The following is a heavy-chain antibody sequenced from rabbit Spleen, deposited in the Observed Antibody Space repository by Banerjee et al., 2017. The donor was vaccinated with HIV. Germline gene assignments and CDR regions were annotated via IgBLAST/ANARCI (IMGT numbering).Heavy chain of an antibody. J-gene: IGHJ4*01. D-gene: IGHD1-1*01. V-gene: IGHV1S45*01. CDR3: ARDLVAVIGWNFKL. CDR2: IDAGSSGFT. Sequence: QEQLVESGGGLVKPEGSLKLSCKASGFSFSNKAVMCWVRQAPGKGLEWIGCIDAGSSGFTYFATWAKGRFTISRTSSTTVTLQMTRLTAADTATYFCARDLVAVIGWNFKLWGPGTLVTVS. CDR1: GFSFSNKAV.